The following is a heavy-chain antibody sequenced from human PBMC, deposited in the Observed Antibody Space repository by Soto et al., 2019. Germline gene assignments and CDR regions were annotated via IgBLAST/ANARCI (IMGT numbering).Heavy chain of an antibody. D-gene: IGHD3-22*01. CDR2: ISGSGGST. V-gene: IGHV3-23*01. CDR3: PRARGYYYDNSGYYFDY. Sequence: GGSLRLSCAASGFTFSSYAMNWVRQGPGKGLEWVSVISGSGGSTYYADSVKGRFTISRDNSKNTVYLQMNSLRAEDTAVYYCPRARGYYYDNSGYYFDYWGQGTRVTVSS. CDR1: GFTFSSYA. J-gene: IGHJ4*02.